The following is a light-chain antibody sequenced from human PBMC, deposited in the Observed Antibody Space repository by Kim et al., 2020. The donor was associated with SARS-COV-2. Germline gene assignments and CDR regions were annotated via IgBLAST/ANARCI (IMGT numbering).Light chain of an antibody. V-gene: IGKV3-20*01. Sequence: LCPGERAARSCRASQSVNTYLVWYQQKPGQAPRLLIYGASSRATGIPDRFSGSGSGTDFTLTISRLEPEDFALYYCQQHGSSPWTFGQGTKVGIK. CDR3: QQHGSSPWT. CDR1: QSVNTY. CDR2: GAS. J-gene: IGKJ1*01.